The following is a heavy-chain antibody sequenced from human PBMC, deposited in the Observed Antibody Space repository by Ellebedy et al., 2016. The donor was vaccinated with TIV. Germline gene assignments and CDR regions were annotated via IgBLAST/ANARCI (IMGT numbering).Heavy chain of an antibody. Sequence: GGSLRLXXAASGFTFSSYGMHWVRQAPDKGLEWVAVIWYDGTNKYHADSVKGRFTISRDNFKNTLYLQMSSLRPEDTAIYYCLRLGFGEFGVYWGQGTLVTVSS. CDR2: IWYDGTNK. V-gene: IGHV3-33*01. CDR3: LRLGFGEFGVY. D-gene: IGHD3-10*01. CDR1: GFTFSSYG. J-gene: IGHJ4*02.